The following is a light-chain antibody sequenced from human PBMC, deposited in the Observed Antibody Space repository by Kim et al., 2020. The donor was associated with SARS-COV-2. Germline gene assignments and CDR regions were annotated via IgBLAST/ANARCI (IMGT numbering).Light chain of an antibody. CDR2: AAS. V-gene: IGKV3-20*01. CDR3: HQYGESPYT. CDR1: QSISSNY. J-gene: IGKJ2*01. Sequence: LSPGESATLSCRASQSISSNYVAWYQQKRGQAPRLLICAASSRATGIPDRISGDGSATEFTLTIDRLETEDFAVYYCHQYGESPYTFGLGTKLEI.